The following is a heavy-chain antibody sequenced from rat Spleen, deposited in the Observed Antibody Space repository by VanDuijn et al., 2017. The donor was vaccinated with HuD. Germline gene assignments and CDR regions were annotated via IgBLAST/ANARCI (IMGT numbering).Heavy chain of an antibody. D-gene: IGHD1-11*01. CDR2: IRAGGST. V-gene: IGHV2-72*01. Sequence: QVQLKESGPGLMQPSETLSLTCTVSGFSLTSNGVGWVRQPLGKGLVWMGTIRAGGSTNYNSAVQSRLSISRDTSKSQVFLKMNSLQPEDTGTYYCARHEGYGGYWFAYWGQGTLVTVSS. CDR1: GFSLTSNG. CDR3: ARHEGYGGYWFAY. J-gene: IGHJ3*01.